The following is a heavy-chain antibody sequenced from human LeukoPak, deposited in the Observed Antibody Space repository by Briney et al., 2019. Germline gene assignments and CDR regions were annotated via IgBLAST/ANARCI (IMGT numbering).Heavy chain of an antibody. J-gene: IGHJ4*02. Sequence: GGSLRLSCAASGFTFSSYSMNWVRQAPGKGLEWVSYISSSSSTIYYADSVKGRFIFSRDNAKNSLYLQMNSLRAEDTAVYYCARDGVIKEKYYLDYWGQGTLVTVSS. CDR3: ARDGVIKEKYYLDY. V-gene: IGHV3-48*04. CDR2: ISSSSSTI. CDR1: GFTFSSYS. D-gene: IGHD3-22*01.